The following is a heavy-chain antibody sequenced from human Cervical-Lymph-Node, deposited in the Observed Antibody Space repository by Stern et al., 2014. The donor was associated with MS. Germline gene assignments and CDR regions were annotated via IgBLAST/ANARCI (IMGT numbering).Heavy chain of an antibody. CDR2: IFPGGSDI. CDR1: GYTFTSYW. V-gene: IGHV5-51*01. J-gene: IGHJ4*02. Sequence: VQLVQSGPEVKRPGESLKISCQASGYTFTSYWIGWVRQMPGKGLEWIAIIFPGGSDIRYSPAFQGQVTISAEKSSSAASLQWNSLRASDAAIYYCARQRYFDYWGQGTLVTVSS. CDR3: ARQRYFDY.